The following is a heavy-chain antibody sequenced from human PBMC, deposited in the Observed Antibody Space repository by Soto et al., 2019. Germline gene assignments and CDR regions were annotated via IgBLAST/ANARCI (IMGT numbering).Heavy chain of an antibody. V-gene: IGHV3-33*01. CDR1: GFTFSSYG. Sequence: QVQLVESGGGVVQPGRSLRLSCAASGFTFSSYGMHWVRQAPGKGLEWVAVIWYDGSNKYYADSVKGRFTISRDNSKNTLHLQMNSLRAEDTAVYYCARDLEAENYYYYYGMDVWGQGTTVTVSS. J-gene: IGHJ6*02. CDR3: ARDLEAENYYYYYGMDV. CDR2: IWYDGSNK.